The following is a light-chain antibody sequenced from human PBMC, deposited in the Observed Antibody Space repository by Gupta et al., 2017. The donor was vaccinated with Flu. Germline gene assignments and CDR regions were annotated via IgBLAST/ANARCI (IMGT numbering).Light chain of an antibody. J-gene: IGKJ4*01. V-gene: IGKV1-39*01. CDR1: QTVDIY. CDR3: QQTDSAAVT. Sequence: DIQLTQSPSSLSASVGDRVTITCRASQTVDIYLNWYQQKPGKAPNLLIYASSVVQSGVPSRFRGSGSSTEFTLTISSLQPEDFATYYCQQTDSAAVTFGGGTKVEIK. CDR2: ASS.